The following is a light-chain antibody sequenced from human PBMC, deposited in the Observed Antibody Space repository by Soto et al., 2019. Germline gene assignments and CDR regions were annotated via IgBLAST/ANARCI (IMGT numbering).Light chain of an antibody. V-gene: IGKV1-17*01. J-gene: IGKJ1*01. Sequence: DIQMTQSPSSLFASFGDRVTITCLASQGIRNNLGWYQQKTGKAPKRLIYGTSNLQYGAPSILSGSGSGKEFPITITSLQPEDFATYYCLQHDNYPRTFGQVTKVAIK. CDR3: LQHDNYPRT. CDR1: QGIRNN. CDR2: GTS.